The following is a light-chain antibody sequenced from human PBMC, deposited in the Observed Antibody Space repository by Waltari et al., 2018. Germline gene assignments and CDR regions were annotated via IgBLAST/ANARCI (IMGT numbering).Light chain of an antibody. Sequence: DIVLTQSPLFLPVSPGEPASISCRSSQSLQPFNGYDFLDWYLQRPGQAPQLLIFLGSSRGSGVPDRFTGSCSGTDFTLNITSVEAEDVGVYYCMQALQSPFTFGPGTKVDI. J-gene: IGKJ3*01. CDR2: LGS. V-gene: IGKV2-28*01. CDR1: QSLQPFNGYDF. CDR3: MQALQSPFT.